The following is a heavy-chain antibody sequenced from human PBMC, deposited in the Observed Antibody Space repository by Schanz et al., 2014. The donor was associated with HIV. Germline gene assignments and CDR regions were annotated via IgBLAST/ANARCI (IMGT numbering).Heavy chain of an antibody. CDR2: INHSGST. V-gene: IGHV4-34*01. CDR3: ARTPYYFDY. CDR1: GGSFSVYS. Sequence: QVKLQQWGAGLLKPSETLSLTCAVYGGSFSVYSWSWIRQPPGKGLQWIGEINHSGSTNYNPSLKSRVTISVDTSKNQFPLRLNSVTAADTAVYYCARTPYYFDYWGQGTLVTVSS. J-gene: IGHJ4*02.